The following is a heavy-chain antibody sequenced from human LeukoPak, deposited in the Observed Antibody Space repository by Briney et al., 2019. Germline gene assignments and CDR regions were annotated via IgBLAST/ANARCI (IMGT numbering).Heavy chain of an antibody. V-gene: IGHV3-33*05. CDR2: ISYDGSKE. CDR3: ARDRNRSYFDY. J-gene: IGHJ4*02. CDR1: GFTFTNFG. Sequence: PGGSLRLSCAVSGFTFTNFGMHWVRQAPGRGLEWVAIISYDGSKEYYADSVKGRFTISRDNSRNTLNLQMNSLRADDTAVYYCARDRNRSYFDYWGQGARVTVS.